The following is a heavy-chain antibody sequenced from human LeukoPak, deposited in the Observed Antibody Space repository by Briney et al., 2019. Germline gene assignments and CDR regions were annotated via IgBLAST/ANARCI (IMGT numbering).Heavy chain of an antibody. V-gene: IGHV3-30*03. CDR2: ISYDGSNT. D-gene: IGHD1-26*01. CDR3: ARRTEVWKSYGSYYYYMDV. J-gene: IGHJ6*03. CDR1: GFTFSSYG. Sequence: GGSLRLSCVASGFTFSSYGMHWVRQAPGKGLEWVALISYDGSNTYYADSVKGRFTISRDNSKNTLYLQMNSLRADDTAVYYCARRTEVWKSYGSYYYYMDVWGKGTTVTVSS.